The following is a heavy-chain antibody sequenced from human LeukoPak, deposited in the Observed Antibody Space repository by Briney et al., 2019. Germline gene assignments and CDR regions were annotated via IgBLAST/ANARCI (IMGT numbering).Heavy chain of an antibody. J-gene: IGHJ2*01. D-gene: IGHD1-1*01. CDR3: ARDRAREHQLLSGYFDL. V-gene: IGHV3-11*01. Sequence: GGSLRLSCAASGFTFSDHYMSWIRQAPGKGLEWVSYMSGSGGTTYYADSLKGRFTIPRDNSYNSVYLQMNSLRAEDTAMYYCARDRAREHQLLSGYFDLWGRGTLVAVSS. CDR1: GFTFSDHY. CDR2: MSGSGGTT.